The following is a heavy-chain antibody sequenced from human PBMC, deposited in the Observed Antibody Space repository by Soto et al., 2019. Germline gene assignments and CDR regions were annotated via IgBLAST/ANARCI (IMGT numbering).Heavy chain of an antibody. CDR2: INPSGGST. Sequence: GASVKVSCKASGYTFTSYYMHWVRQAPGQGLEWMGIINPSGGSTSYAQKFQGRVTMTRDTSTSTVYMELSSLRSEDTAVYYCARDGWHGVSTSPHYYYGMDVWGQGTTVTVSS. J-gene: IGHJ6*02. D-gene: IGHD2-2*01. V-gene: IGHV1-46*01. CDR1: GYTFTSYY. CDR3: ARDGWHGVSTSPHYYYGMDV.